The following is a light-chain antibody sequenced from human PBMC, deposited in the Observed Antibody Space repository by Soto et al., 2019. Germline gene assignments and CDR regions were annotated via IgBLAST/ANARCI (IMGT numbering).Light chain of an antibody. Sequence: QSVLTQPASVSGSPGQSITISCTGTSSDVGGYNFVSWYQHHPGKAPKLIIYEVSNRPSGVSIRFSGSKSGNTASLTISGLQAEDEADYYCGSYTDTNTLDVFGTGTKLTVL. J-gene: IGLJ1*01. CDR2: EVS. CDR1: SSDVGGYNF. V-gene: IGLV2-14*01. CDR3: GSYTDTNTLDV.